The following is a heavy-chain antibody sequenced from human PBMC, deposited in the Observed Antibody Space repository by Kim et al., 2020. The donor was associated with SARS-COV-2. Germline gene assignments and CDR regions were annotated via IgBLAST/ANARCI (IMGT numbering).Heavy chain of an antibody. CDR3: ARRHSGSYYFDY. Sequence: NPYLKSRVTISVDTSKKQFSLKLSSGTAADTAVYYCARRHSGSYYFDYWGQGTLATVSS. J-gene: IGHJ4*02. V-gene: IGHV4-59*08. D-gene: IGHD1-26*01.